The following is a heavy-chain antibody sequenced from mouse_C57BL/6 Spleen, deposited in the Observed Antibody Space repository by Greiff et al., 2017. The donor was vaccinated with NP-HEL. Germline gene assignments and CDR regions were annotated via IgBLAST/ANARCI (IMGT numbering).Heavy chain of an antibody. CDR1: GYTFTSYY. J-gene: IGHJ4*01. CDR2: INPSNGGT. Sequence: QVQLQQPGAELVKPGASVKLSCKASGYTFTSYYMYWVKQRPGQGLEWIGGINPSNGGTNFNEKFKSKATLTVDKSSSTAYMQLSSLTSEDSAVYYCTAYYGNYYAMDYWGQGTSVTVSS. V-gene: IGHV1S81*02. CDR3: TAYYGNYYAMDY. D-gene: IGHD2-10*01.